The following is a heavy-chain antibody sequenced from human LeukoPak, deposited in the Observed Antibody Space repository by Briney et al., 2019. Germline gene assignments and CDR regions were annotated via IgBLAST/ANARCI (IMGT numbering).Heavy chain of an antibody. CDR1: GGSFSGYY. J-gene: IGHJ4*02. CDR3: ARRKSSGWYREGGNFDY. V-gene: IGHV4-34*01. CDR2: INHSGST. Sequence: SETLSLTCAVYGGSFSGYYWSRIRQPPGKGLEWIGEINHSGSTNYNPSLKSRVTISVDTSKNQFSLKLSSVTAADTAVYYCARRKSSGWYREGGNFDYWGQGTLVTVSS. D-gene: IGHD6-19*01.